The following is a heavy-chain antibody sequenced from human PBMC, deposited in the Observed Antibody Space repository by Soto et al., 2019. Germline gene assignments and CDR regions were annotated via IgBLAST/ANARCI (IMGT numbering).Heavy chain of an antibody. J-gene: IGHJ3*02. Sequence: SETLSLTCAVSGYSISSGYYWGWIRQPPGKGLEWIGSIYHSGSTYYNPSLKSRVTISVDTSKNQSSLKLSSVTAADTAVYYCARDGSGWYGDAFDIWGQGTMVTVSS. CDR3: ARDGSGWYGDAFDI. CDR1: GYSISSGYY. CDR2: IYHSGST. D-gene: IGHD6-19*01. V-gene: IGHV4-38-2*02.